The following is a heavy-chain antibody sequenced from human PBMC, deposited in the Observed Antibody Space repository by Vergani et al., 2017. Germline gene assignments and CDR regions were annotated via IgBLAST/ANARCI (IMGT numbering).Heavy chain of an antibody. CDR3: GRMGGYDEGDAFRIGYFDS. D-gene: IGHD3-22*01. J-gene: IGHJ4*02. CDR2: MYHSGST. CDR1: GGSMSGYY. Sequence: QVRLQESGPGLVKPSETLSLTCSVSGGSMSGYYWSWIRQPPGKELEWIGYMYHSGSTNSNPSLETRVTISGDTSKNQFSLKLNSVTAADTAVYYCGRMGGYDEGDAFRIGYFDSWGPGILVTVSS. V-gene: IGHV4-59*01.